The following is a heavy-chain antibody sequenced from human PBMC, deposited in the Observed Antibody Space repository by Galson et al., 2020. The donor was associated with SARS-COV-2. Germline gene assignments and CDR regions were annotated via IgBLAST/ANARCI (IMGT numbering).Heavy chain of an antibody. CDR2: ITSNGGHS. V-gene: IGHV3-64D*08. J-gene: IGHJ6*02. CDR1: GFTFTTYA. Sequence: GGSLRLSCAASGFTFTTYAMHWVRQAPGKGLECVSAITSNGGHSYYADSVKGRFTISRDNSKNTLYLQMSSLRATDTAVYYCVKGQSPYYYAGMDVWGQGTTVAVSS. CDR3: VKGQSPYYYAGMDV.